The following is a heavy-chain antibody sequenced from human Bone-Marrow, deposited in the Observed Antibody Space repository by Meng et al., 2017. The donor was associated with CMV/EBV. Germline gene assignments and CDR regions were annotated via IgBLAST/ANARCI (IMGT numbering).Heavy chain of an antibody. Sequence: SVKVSCKASGGTFSSYAISWVRQAPGQGLEWMGGIIPIFGTANYAQKFQGRVTITADKSTSTAYMELSSLRSEDTAVYYCARHRSYCSSTSRYYYYYGMDVWGQGTTVTVSS. CDR1: GGTFSSYA. J-gene: IGHJ6*02. V-gene: IGHV1-69*06. CDR2: IIPIFGTA. CDR3: ARHRSYCSSTSRYYYYYGMDV. D-gene: IGHD2-2*01.